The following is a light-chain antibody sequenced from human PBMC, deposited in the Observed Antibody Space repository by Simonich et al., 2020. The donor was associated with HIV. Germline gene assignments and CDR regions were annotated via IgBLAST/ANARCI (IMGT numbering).Light chain of an antibody. Sequence: EIVMTQSPATLSVSPGERATISCRASRNVTSNLAWYQQKPGQAPGLLIYAASSRATGIPARCSGSGFGTEFTLTISSIQSEDFAVYSCQQYNNWPSPFTFGPGTKVDIK. CDR1: RNVTSN. CDR2: AAS. V-gene: IGKV3-15*01. J-gene: IGKJ3*01. CDR3: QQYNNWPSPFT.